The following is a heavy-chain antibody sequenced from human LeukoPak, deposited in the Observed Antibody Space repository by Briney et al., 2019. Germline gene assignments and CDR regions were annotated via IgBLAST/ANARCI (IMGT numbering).Heavy chain of an antibody. CDR3: ARDPNLGYCSSTSCPNNQHAFDI. V-gene: IGHV3-48*03. D-gene: IGHD2-2*01. Sequence: PGGSLRLSCAASGFTFSSYEMNWVRQAPGKGLEWVSYISSSGSTIYYADSVKGRFTISRDNAKNSLYLQMNSLRAEDTAVYYCARDPNLGYCSSTSCPNNQHAFDIWGQGTMVTVSS. CDR1: GFTFSSYE. CDR2: ISSSGSTI. J-gene: IGHJ3*02.